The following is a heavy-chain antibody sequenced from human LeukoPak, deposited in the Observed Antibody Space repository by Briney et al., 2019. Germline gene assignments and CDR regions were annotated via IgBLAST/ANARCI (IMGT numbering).Heavy chain of an antibody. Sequence: PSETLSLTCTVSGGSISSSSYYWGWIRQPPGKGLEWIGSIYYNGSTYYNPSLKSRVTISVDTSKNQFSLKLSSVTAADTAVYYCARMIVATIRIGVYFYHGMDVWGQGTTVTVSS. V-gene: IGHV4-39*07. CDR1: GGSISSSSYY. CDR3: ARMIVATIRIGVYFYHGMDV. J-gene: IGHJ6*02. CDR2: IYYNGST. D-gene: IGHD5-12*01.